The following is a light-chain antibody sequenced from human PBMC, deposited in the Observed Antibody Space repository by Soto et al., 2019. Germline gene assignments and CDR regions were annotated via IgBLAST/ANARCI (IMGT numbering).Light chain of an antibody. CDR3: QQYGSSPLT. CDR2: GAS. CDR1: QSVSSN. Sequence: EIVMTPSPATLSVSPGEIATLCFSAIQSVSSNLAWYQPTPGQAPRLLIYGASSRATGIPDRFSGSGSGTDFALTLRRLEPEDFAVYYCQQYGSSPLTYGGGTKGDIK. V-gene: IGKV3-20*01. J-gene: IGKJ4*01.